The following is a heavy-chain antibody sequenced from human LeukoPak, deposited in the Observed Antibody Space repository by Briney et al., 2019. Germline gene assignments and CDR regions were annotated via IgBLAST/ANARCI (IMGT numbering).Heavy chain of an antibody. J-gene: IGHJ4*02. CDR3: AKDRHSHQDY. V-gene: IGHV3-21*01. CDR1: GFTFNNYV. D-gene: IGHD2-21*01. Sequence: GGSLRLSCAASGFTFNNYVMHWVRQAPGKGLEWVSSITSSSSYIYYADSVKGRFTISRDNAKNTLYLQMNSLRAEDTAVYYCAKDRHSHQDYWGQGTLVTVSS. CDR2: ITSSSSYI.